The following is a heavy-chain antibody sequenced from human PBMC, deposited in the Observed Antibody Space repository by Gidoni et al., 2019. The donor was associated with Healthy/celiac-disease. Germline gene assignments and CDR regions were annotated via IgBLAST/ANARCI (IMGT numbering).Heavy chain of an antibody. D-gene: IGHD1-26*01. J-gene: IGHJ4*02. CDR1: GFTFRDSY. CDR2: ISSSGSTL. V-gene: IGHV3-11*01. Sequence: QVHLVESGGGLVKPGGSLRISGEASGFTFRDSYMSWIRQAPGKGLEGVSYISSSGSTLYYADSVKGLFTISSDNANTSLSLQMNSLRAEDTAVYYCAQAGAPLIVGAVDYWGQGTLVTVSS. CDR3: AQAGAPLIVGAVDY.